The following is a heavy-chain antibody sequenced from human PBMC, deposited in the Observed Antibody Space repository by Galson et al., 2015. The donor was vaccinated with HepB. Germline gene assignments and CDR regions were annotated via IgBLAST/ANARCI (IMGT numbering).Heavy chain of an antibody. Sequence: SLRLSCAASGFTFSSYWMHWVRQAPGKGLVWVSRINSDGSNTRYADSVKGRFTISRDNAKTTLYLQMSSLRVEDTALYYCARRTWEPRGSRQQLGGGIDYWGQGTLVTVSS. V-gene: IGHV3-74*01. CDR1: GFTFSSYW. CDR2: INSDGSNT. J-gene: IGHJ4*02. D-gene: IGHD1-26*01. CDR3: ARRTWEPRGSRQQLGGGIDY.